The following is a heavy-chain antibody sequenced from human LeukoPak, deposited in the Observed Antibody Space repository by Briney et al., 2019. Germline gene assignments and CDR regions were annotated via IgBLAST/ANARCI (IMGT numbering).Heavy chain of an antibody. CDR3: AREESLYYDSSGYYNELDY. CDR2: ISSSSSYI. J-gene: IGHJ4*02. Sequence: GGSLRLSCAASGFTFSSYSMNWVRQAPGKGLEWVSSISSSSSYIYYADSVKGRFTISRDNAKNPLYLQMNSLRTGDTAVYYCAREESLYYDSSGYYNELDYWGQGTLVTVSS. CDR1: GFTFSSYS. V-gene: IGHV3-21*01. D-gene: IGHD3-22*01.